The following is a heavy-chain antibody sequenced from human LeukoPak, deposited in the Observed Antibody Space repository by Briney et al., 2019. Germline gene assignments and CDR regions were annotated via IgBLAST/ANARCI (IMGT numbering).Heavy chain of an antibody. D-gene: IGHD6-19*01. V-gene: IGHV4-4*07. CDR1: GVSISHYY. J-gene: IGHJ4*02. Sequence: SETLSLTCTVSGVSISHYYWTWIRQPAGGGLEWIGRIDTNGSTNYNPSLESRVTMSSDTSNNQFSLNLMSVAAADTAVYYCARGQWQIDYWGQGVLVTTSP. CDR2: IDTNGST. CDR3: ARGQWQIDY.